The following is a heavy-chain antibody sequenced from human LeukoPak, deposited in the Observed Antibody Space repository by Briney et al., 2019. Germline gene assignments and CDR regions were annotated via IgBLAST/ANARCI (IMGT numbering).Heavy chain of an antibody. CDR2: ISGDSGFI. V-gene: IGHV3-21*01. CDR3: ARDLGQYYDTSDNWFDP. CDR1: GFILSGYA. D-gene: IGHD3-22*01. J-gene: IGHJ5*02. Sequence: GGSLRLSCGASGFILSGYAMNWVRQAPGKGLEWVSYISGDSGFIYYADSVKGRFTISRDNARNSLYLQMNSLRAEDTAVYYCARDLGQYYDTSDNWFDPGGQGTLVTVSA.